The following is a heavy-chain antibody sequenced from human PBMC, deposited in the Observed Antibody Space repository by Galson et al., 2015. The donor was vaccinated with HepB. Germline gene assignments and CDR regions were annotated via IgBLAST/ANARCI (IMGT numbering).Heavy chain of an antibody. Sequence: SLRLSCAASGFTFSGSAMHWVRQASGKGLEWVGRIRSKANSYATAYAASVKGRFTISRDDSKNTAYLQMNSLKTEDTAVYYCTTHSPYSSGWYDWGLYYYYGMDVWGQGTTVTVSS. J-gene: IGHJ6*02. V-gene: IGHV3-73*01. CDR2: IRSKANSYAT. CDR3: TTHSPYSSGWYDWGLYYYYGMDV. D-gene: IGHD6-19*01. CDR1: GFTFSGSA.